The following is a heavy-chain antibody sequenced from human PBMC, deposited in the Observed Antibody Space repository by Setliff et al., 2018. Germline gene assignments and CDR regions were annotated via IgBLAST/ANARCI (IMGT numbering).Heavy chain of an antibody. CDR2: ISWNSGSI. V-gene: IGHV3-9*01. Sequence: GGSLRLSCAASGFTFDDYAMHWVRQAPGKGLEWVSGISWNSGSIGYADSVKGRFTISRDNSKNTLYLQMNSLRAEDTAVYYCAKHGAYNDFLTGYNFYYDMDVWGQGTTVTVSS. CDR3: AKHGAYNDFLTGYNFYYDMDV. D-gene: IGHD3-9*01. J-gene: IGHJ6*02. CDR1: GFTFDDYA.